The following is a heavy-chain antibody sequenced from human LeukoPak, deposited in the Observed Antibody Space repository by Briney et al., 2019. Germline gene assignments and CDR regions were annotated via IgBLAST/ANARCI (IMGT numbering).Heavy chain of an antibody. V-gene: IGHV4-59*01. CDR2: IYYSGST. Sequence: PSETLSLTCTVSGGSISTYYWSRIRQPPGKGLEWIGFIYYSGSTNYDPSVKSRVTISLDTSRHQFSLKLTSVTAADTAVYYCARGTLPGYNYGPFFDLWGQGTLVTVSS. CDR3: ARGTLPGYNYGPFFDL. CDR1: GGSISTYY. J-gene: IGHJ4*02. D-gene: IGHD5-18*01.